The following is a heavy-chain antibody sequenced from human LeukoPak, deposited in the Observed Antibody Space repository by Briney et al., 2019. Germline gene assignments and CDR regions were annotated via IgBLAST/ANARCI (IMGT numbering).Heavy chain of an antibody. Sequence: GASVKVSCKASGYTFSAYCMHCVRQAPGQGLEWMGWINPSGGSTSYAQKFQGRVTMTRDMSTSTVYMELSSLRSEDTAVYYCLSRQKTAYDILTGSNYYYYMDVWGKGTTVTVSS. J-gene: IGHJ6*03. D-gene: IGHD3-9*01. CDR2: INPSGGST. CDR1: GYTFSAYC. CDR3: LSRQKTAYDILTGSNYYYYMDV. V-gene: IGHV1-46*01.